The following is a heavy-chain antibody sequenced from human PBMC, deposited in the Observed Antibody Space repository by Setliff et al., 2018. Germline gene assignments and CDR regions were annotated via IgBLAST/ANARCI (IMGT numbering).Heavy chain of an antibody. V-gene: IGHV3-23*03. CDR1: GFTSSPYA. Sequence: QAGGSLRLSCAASGFTSSPYAMSWVRQAPGKGLEWVSTIYSGDRNTFYIDSVKGRFTIFRDGSKNTLYLQMTSLRVEDTAVYYCAKPQVELRWGFESWGQGTLVTV. D-gene: IGHD1-7*01. CDR3: AKPQVELRWGFES. CDR2: IYSGDRNT. J-gene: IGHJ4*02.